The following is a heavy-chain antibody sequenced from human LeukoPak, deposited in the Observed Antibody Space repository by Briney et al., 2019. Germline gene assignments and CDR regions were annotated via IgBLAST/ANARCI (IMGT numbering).Heavy chain of an antibody. V-gene: IGHV4-39*01. CDR3: ARLASYHDSSGPFY. CDR1: GGSISSSSYY. D-gene: IGHD3-22*01. Sequence: SETLSLTCTVSGGSISSSSYYWGWIRQPPGKGLEWIGSIYYSGSTYYNPSLKSRVTISVDTSKNQFSLKLSSVTAADTAVYYCARLASYHDSSGPFYWGQGTLVTVSS. CDR2: IYYSGST. J-gene: IGHJ4*02.